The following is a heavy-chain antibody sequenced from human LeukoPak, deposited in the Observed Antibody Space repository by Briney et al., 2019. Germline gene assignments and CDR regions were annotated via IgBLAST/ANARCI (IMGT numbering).Heavy chain of an antibody. Sequence: PGGSLRLSCAASGFTFSSYSMNWVRQAPGKGLEWVSFISGSSSYKYYADSVKGRFTISRDNAKNSLYLQMNSLRAEDTAVYYCASKRGYWGQGTLVTVSS. CDR3: ASKRGY. J-gene: IGHJ4*02. CDR1: GFTFSSYS. CDR2: ISGSSSYK. V-gene: IGHV3-21*01.